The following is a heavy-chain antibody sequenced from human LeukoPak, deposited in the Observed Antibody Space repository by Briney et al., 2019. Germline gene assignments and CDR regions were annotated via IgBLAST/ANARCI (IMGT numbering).Heavy chain of an antibody. V-gene: IGHV4-39*01. CDR1: GDSISSSSYY. CDR3: ARHGWERRAFDI. D-gene: IGHD1-26*01. Sequence: SETLSLTCTVSGDSISSSSYYWGWIRQPPGKGLEWIGSIYYRGNTYYNASLKTRVTISVDTSKNQFSLNLSSVTAADTAVYYCARHGWERRAFDIWGQGTMVTVSS. CDR2: IYYRGNT. J-gene: IGHJ3*02.